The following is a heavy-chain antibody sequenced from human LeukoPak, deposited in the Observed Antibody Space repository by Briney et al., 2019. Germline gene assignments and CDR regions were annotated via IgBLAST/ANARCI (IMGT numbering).Heavy chain of an antibody. V-gene: IGHV4-59*01. Sequence: RSETLSPTCTVSGGSISSYYWSWIRQPPGKGLEWIGYIYYSGSTNYNPSLKSRVTISVDTSKNQFSLKLSSVTAADTAVYYCARGRGGYNPFDYWGQGTLVTVSS. J-gene: IGHJ4*02. CDR2: IYYSGST. CDR1: GGSISSYY. CDR3: ARGRGGYNPFDY. D-gene: IGHD5-24*01.